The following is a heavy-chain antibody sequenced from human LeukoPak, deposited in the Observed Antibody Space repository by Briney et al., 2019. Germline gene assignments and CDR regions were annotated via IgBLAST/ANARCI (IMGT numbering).Heavy chain of an antibody. CDR1: GFTFSSYS. Sequence: GGSLRLSCAASGFTFSSYSMNWVRQAPGKGLEWVSSISSTGAYIYYADSLKGRFTISRDNAKSSLDLQMDSLRAEDTAVYYCARPLVGANPSLFDYWGQGTLVTVSS. V-gene: IGHV3-21*01. CDR3: ARPLVGANPSLFDY. J-gene: IGHJ4*02. D-gene: IGHD1-26*01. CDR2: ISSTGAYI.